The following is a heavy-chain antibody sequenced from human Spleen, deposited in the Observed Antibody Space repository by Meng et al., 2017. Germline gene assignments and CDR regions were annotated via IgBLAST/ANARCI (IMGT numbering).Heavy chain of an antibody. J-gene: IGHJ4*02. Sequence: GESLKISCAASGFTFSSYAMSWVRQAPGKGLEWVSGMSSSGGSTYYADSVRGRFTIFRDNSKNTLYLQMNSLRAEDTAVYYCARDEGIEEMATMVGYFDYWGQGTLVTVSS. V-gene: IGHV3-23*01. CDR2: MSSSGGST. CDR1: GFTFSSYA. CDR3: ARDEGIEEMATMVGYFDY. D-gene: IGHD5-24*01.